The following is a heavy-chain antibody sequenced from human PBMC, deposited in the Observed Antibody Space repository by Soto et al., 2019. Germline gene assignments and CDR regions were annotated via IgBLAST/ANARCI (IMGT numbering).Heavy chain of an antibody. CDR2: ISGSGSST. D-gene: IGHD6-19*01. V-gene: IGHV3-23*01. Sequence: GGSLRLSCEASGFTFNNYAMTWVRQTPGKGLQWVSTISGSGSSTFYADSVRGRFTISRDNSKNTLYLQMNSLRAEDTALYYCAKAAVAGVAFDIWGQGTMVTVSS. J-gene: IGHJ3*02. CDR3: AKAAVAGVAFDI. CDR1: GFTFNNYA.